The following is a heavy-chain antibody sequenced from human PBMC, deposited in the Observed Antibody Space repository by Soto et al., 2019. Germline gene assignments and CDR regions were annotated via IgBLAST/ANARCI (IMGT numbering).Heavy chain of an antibody. CDR3: AREWGTSIAAAFDY. J-gene: IGHJ4*02. CDR2: ISNSGRII. V-gene: IGHV3-48*03. Sequence: GESQSLSCSASGCPFSSFELNWVRQNPGKGLEWVSYISNSGRIIYYADSVKGRFTISRDDAKNSLYLQMNSLRAEDTAVYYCAREWGTSIAAAFDYWGQGTLVSVSA. CDR1: GCPFSSFE. D-gene: IGHD6-6*01.